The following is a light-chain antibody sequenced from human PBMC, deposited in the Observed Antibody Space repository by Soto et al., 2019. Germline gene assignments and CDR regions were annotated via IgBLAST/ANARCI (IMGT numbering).Light chain of an antibody. CDR2: SAS. CDR3: QQYNSYPWT. J-gene: IGKJ1*01. CDR1: QNVNKW. V-gene: IGKV1-5*01. Sequence: DVQMTQSPSTLSASVGDRVTITCRASQNVNKWLAWFQQKPGKVPKLLIYSASNLQSGVPSRFSGSGSGTEFTLTISSLQPDDFATYYCQQYNSYPWTFAQGTKV.